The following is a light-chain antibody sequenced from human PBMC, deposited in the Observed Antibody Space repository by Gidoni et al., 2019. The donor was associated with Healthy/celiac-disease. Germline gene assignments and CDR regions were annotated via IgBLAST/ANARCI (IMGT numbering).Light chain of an antibody. Sequence: EIVMTQSPATLSVSPGESATLSCRASQSVSSNLAWYQQKPGQAPRLLIYGASTRATGIRARFSGSGSGTEFTLTISSLQSEDFAVYYCQQYNNWPRTFGQGTKVEIK. CDR3: QQYNNWPRT. V-gene: IGKV3-15*01. CDR1: QSVSSN. CDR2: GAS. J-gene: IGKJ1*01.